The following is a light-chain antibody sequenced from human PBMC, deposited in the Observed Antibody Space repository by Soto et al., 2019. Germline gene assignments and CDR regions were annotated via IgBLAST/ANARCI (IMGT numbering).Light chain of an antibody. Sequence: TVLTQSPGTLSLSPGERVTLSCRASQSVSSNYLAWYQQKPGQTPRLLIYGASSRATVIPDRFSGSGSGTDFTLTISRLEPEDFAVYYCQQYGSSALTFGGGTKVEIK. J-gene: IGKJ4*01. CDR3: QQYGSSALT. CDR1: QSVSSNY. CDR2: GAS. V-gene: IGKV3-20*01.